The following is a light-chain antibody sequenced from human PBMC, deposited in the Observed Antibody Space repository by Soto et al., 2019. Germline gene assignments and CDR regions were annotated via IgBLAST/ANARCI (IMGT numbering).Light chain of an antibody. Sequence: QSVLTQPPSASGTPGQRVTFSCSGSSSNIGSNTVNWYQQLPGTAPKLLIYSNNQRPSGVPDRFSGSKSGTSASLAISGLQSEDEDDYYCAAWDDSLNGRVFGTGTKVTVL. J-gene: IGLJ1*01. CDR1: SSNIGSNT. CDR3: AAWDDSLNGRV. CDR2: SNN. V-gene: IGLV1-44*01.